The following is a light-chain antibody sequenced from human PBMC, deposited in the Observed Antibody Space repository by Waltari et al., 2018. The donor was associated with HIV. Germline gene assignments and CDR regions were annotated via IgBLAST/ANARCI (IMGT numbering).Light chain of an antibody. CDR1: QGISNY. CDR3: QQYNSYPPWT. Sequence: DIQMTPSPSSLSASVGDRVTIPCRASQGISNYLAWFQQKPGKAPTSLIYAASSFQSGVPSKFSGSGSGTDFTLTISSLQPEDFATYYCQQYNSYPPWTFGQGTKVEIK. J-gene: IGKJ1*01. CDR2: AAS. V-gene: IGKV1-16*02.